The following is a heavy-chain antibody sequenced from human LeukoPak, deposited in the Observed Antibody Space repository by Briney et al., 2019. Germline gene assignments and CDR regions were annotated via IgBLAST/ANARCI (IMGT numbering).Heavy chain of an antibody. V-gene: IGHV7-4-1*02. CDR1: GYTFTSYA. D-gene: IGHD3-10*01. CDR3: ASGPTMVRGVITYNWFDP. J-gene: IGHJ5*02. CDR2: INTNTGNP. Sequence: GASVKVSCKASGYTFTSYAMNWVRQAPGQGLEWMGWINTNTGNPTYAQGFTGRFVFSLDTSVSTAYLQISSLKAEDTAVYYCASGPTMVRGVITYNWFDPWGQGTLVTVSS.